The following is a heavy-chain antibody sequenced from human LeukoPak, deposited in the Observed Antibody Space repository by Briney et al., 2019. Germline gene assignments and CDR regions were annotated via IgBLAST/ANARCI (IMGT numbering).Heavy chain of an antibody. CDR3: ARRRLGELSSTSFDY. Sequence: PGASLQISCEGAGSIFSSYWIGWVRQLPGKGLEWMGIIYPGDSVTRYSPSFQGQVTISADKSISTAYLQWSSLKASDTAMYYCARRRLGELSSTSFDYWGQGTLVTVSS. CDR2: IYPGDSVT. V-gene: IGHV5-51*01. CDR1: GSIFSSYW. J-gene: IGHJ4*02. D-gene: IGHD3-16*02.